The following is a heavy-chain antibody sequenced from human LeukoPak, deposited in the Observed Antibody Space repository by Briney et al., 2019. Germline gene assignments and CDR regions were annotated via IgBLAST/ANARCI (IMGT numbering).Heavy chain of an antibody. J-gene: IGHJ4*02. Sequence: ASVEVSCKASGYTFTDYDLNWVRQATGQGLEWMGWMNPNSGNTGYAQKFQGRITMTRDTSISTAYMELSSLRSEDTAVYYCARGRKYYDILTGYYKGPYYFDYWGQGTLATVSS. CDR2: MNPNSGNT. D-gene: IGHD3-9*01. CDR3: ARGRKYYDILTGYYKGPYYFDY. CDR1: GYTFTDYD. V-gene: IGHV1-8*01.